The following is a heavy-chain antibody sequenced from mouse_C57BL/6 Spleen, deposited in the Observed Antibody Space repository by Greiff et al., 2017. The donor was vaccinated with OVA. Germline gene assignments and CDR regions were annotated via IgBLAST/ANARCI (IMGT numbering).Heavy chain of an antibody. CDR3: ARAPITTVVAGGYFDY. D-gene: IGHD1-1*01. CDR1: GYTFTDYN. J-gene: IGHJ2*01. Sequence: EVQLQQSGPELVKPGASVKIPCKASGYTFTDYNMDWVKQSHGKSLEWIGDINPNNGGTIYNQKFKGKATLTVDKSSSTAYMELRSLTSEDTAVYYCARAPITTVVAGGYFDYWGQGTTLTVSS. CDR2: INPNNGGT. V-gene: IGHV1-18*01.